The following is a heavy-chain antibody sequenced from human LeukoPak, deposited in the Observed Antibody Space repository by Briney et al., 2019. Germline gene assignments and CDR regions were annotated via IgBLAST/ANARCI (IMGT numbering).Heavy chain of an antibody. J-gene: IGHJ6*03. D-gene: IGHD3-9*01. Sequence: GGSLRLSCAASGFTFSSYGMTRVRQAPGQGREWVSLISGSGGNTYYADSVKGRFTISRDNSKNTLYLQMNSLRAEDTAVYYCARDVPLRYCDWLFFWRRYYYYYYMDVWGKGTTVTVSS. CDR1: GFTFSSYG. V-gene: IGHV3-23*01. CDR2: ISGSGGNT. CDR3: ARDVPLRYCDWLFFWRRYYYYYYMDV.